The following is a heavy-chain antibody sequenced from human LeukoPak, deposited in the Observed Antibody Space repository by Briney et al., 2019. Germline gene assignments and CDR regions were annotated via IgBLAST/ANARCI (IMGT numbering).Heavy chain of an antibody. CDR1: GITLSNYG. V-gene: IGHV4-39*01. D-gene: IGHD3-10*01. J-gene: IGHJ6*02. CDR2: IYSSGRT. CDR3: AITYYYGSGNPTSLDSYYYYGTDV. Sequence: PGGSLRLSCAVSGITLSNYGMTWVRQPPGKGLEWIGSIYSSGRTHYSPSLKSRVTMSVDTSKNQFSLKLSSVTAADTAVYYCAITYYYGSGNPTSLDSYYYYGTDVWGQGTTVIVSS.